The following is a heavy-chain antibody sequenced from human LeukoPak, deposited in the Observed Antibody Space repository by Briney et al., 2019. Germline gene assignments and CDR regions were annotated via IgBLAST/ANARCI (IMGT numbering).Heavy chain of an antibody. CDR3: ARDLYSSRTNDAFVI. J-gene: IGHJ3*02. CDR1: GDSITGYY. Sequence: SETLSLTCSVSGDSITGYYWGWIRQPPGKGLEWIGNIYYTGNTYYNSSLKSRVTISVDTSKNQFSLKLSSVTAADTAVYYCARDLYSSRTNDAFVIWGQGTMVTVSS. V-gene: IGHV4-39*07. D-gene: IGHD6-13*01. CDR2: IYYTGNT.